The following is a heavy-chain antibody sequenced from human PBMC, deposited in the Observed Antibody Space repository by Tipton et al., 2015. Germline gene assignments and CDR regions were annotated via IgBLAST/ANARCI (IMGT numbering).Heavy chain of an antibody. D-gene: IGHD3-9*01. CDR1: GGSFSDYY. CDR2: IYYSGST. J-gene: IGHJ4*02. Sequence: GLVKPSETLSLTCTVSGGSFSDYYWSWIRQSPGEGLEWIGYIYYSGSTNYNPSLRSRVAMSMDTSKNQFSLKLGSVIAADTAVYYCACQDYDSLTRDYQTVDYWGQGTLVTVSS. V-gene: IGHV4-59*01. CDR3: ACQDYDSLTRDYQTVDY.